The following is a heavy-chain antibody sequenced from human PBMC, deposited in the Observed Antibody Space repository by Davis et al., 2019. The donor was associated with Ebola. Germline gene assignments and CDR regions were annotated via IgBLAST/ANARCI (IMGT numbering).Heavy chain of an antibody. Sequence: GGSLRLSCAASGFTFSGYAMHWVRQASGKGLEWVGRIRSKANSYATAYAASVKGRFTISRDDSKNTAYLQMNSLKTEDTAVYYCARDRGSYYSAFDIWGQGTMVTVSS. CDR3: ARDRGSYYSAFDI. V-gene: IGHV3-73*01. CDR1: GFTFSGYA. D-gene: IGHD1-26*01. J-gene: IGHJ3*02. CDR2: IRSKANSYAT.